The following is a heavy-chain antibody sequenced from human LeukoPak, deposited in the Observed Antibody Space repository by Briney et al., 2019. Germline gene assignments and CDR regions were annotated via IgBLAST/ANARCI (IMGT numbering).Heavy chain of an antibody. Sequence: SETLSLTCTVSGRSISSFYWSWIRQPPGQGLEWLGYIYYTGSTNYNPSLKSRVTISVDTSKNRFSLKLSSVTAADTAVYYCAKAFSRIQLWLPEYSYFDYWGQGTLVTVSS. D-gene: IGHD5-18*01. V-gene: IGHV4-59*08. J-gene: IGHJ4*02. CDR1: GRSISSFY. CDR2: IYYTGST. CDR3: AKAFSRIQLWLPEYSYFDY.